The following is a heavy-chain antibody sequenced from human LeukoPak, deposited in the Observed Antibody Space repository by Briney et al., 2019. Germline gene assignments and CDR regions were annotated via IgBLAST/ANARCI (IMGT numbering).Heavy chain of an antibody. CDR2: IYYSGST. CDR1: GGSISSSSYY. Sequence: SETLSLTCTVSGGSISSSSYYWGWIRQPPGKGLEWIGSIYYSGSTYYNPSLKSRVTISVDTSKNQFSLKLSSVTAADTAVYYCARVPPGKYSSGRAFDIWGQGTMVTVSS. CDR3: ARVPPGKYSSGRAFDI. J-gene: IGHJ3*02. V-gene: IGHV4-39*07. D-gene: IGHD6-19*01.